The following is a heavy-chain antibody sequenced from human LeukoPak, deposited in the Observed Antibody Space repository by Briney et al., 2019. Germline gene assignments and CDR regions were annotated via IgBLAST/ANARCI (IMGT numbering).Heavy chain of an antibody. CDR2: INPNSGGT. D-gene: IGHD5-24*01. V-gene: IGHV1-2*02. J-gene: IGHJ5*02. CDR3: ARDQGDGYNIVRYNWFDP. Sequence: ASVKVSCKASGYTFTGYYMHWVRQAPGQGLDWMGWINPNSGGTNYAQKFQGRVTMTRDTSISTAYKEPHRHRSEDTAVYSRARDQGDGYNIVRYNWFDPWGQGTLVTVSS. CDR1: GYTFTGYY.